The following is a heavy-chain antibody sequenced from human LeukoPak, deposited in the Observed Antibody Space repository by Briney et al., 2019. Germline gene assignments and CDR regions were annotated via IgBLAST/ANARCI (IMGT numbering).Heavy chain of an antibody. J-gene: IGHJ4*02. Sequence: SETLSLTCTVSGGSISSGDYYWSWIRQPPGKGLEWIGYIYYSGSTDYNPSLESRLTISLDTSKNQFSLKLRSVTAADTAVYYCARGMIRGVRMIGYWGQGILVTVSS. CDR1: GGSISSGDYY. D-gene: IGHD3-10*01. CDR2: IYYSGST. V-gene: IGHV4-30-4*08. CDR3: ARGMIRGVRMIGY.